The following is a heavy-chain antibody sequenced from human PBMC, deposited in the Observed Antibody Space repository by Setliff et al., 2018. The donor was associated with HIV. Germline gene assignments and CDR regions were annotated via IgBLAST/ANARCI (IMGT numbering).Heavy chain of an antibody. Sequence: SETLSLTCTVSGGSVSSGSYYWSWIRQPPGKELEWIGYIYYSGSTKHNPSLKSRVTISLDTSKNQFSLKLTSVTAADTAVYYCARYSPHDYYFAMDVWGQGTTVTVSS. J-gene: IGHJ6*02. CDR2: IYYSGST. D-gene: IGHD5-18*01. CDR3: ARYSPHDYYFAMDV. CDR1: GGSVSSGSYY. V-gene: IGHV4-61*01.